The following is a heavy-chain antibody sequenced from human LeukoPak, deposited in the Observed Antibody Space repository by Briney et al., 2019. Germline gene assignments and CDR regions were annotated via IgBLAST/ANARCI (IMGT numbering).Heavy chain of an antibody. CDR2: IYYSGST. D-gene: IGHD3-22*01. CDR1: GGSISSGGYY. CDR3: ARQDSSGYPYDY. J-gene: IGHJ4*02. V-gene: IGHV4-31*03. Sequence: SETLSLTCTVSGGSISSGGYYWSWIRQHPGKGLEWIGYIYYSGSTYYNPSLKSRVTISVDTSKNQFSLKLSSVTAADTAIYYCARQDSSGYPYDYWGQGTLVTVSS.